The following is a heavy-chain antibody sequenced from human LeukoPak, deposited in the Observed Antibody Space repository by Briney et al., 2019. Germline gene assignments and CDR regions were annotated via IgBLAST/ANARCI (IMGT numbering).Heavy chain of an antibody. Sequence: SETLSLTCTVSGGSISSSSYFWGWIRQPPGKGLEWIGTFYYSGSTYYNPSLKSRVTISVDTSNNQSSLKLSSVTAADTAVYYRVRHRYVDRLSPFGFWGQGTLVTVSS. CDR3: VRHRYVDRLSPFGF. CDR2: FYYSGST. D-gene: IGHD3-9*01. J-gene: IGHJ4*02. V-gene: IGHV4-39*01. CDR1: GGSISSSSYF.